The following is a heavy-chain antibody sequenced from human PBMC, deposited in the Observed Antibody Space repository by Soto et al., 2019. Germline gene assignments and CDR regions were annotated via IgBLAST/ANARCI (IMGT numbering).Heavy chain of an antibody. Sequence: SETLSLTCTVSGGSVSSGSYYWSWIRQPPGKGLEWIGYIYYSGSTNYNPSLKSRVTISVDTSKNQFSLKLSSVTAADTAVYYCARVSNYYDSSGSRSYYYYYGMDVWGQGTTVTVSS. CDR2: IYYSGST. V-gene: IGHV4-61*01. D-gene: IGHD3-22*01. CDR1: GGSVSSGSYY. J-gene: IGHJ6*02. CDR3: ARVSNYYDSSGSRSYYYYYGMDV.